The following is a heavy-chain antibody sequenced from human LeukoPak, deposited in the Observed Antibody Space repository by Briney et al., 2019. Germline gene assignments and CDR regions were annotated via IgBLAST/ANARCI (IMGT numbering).Heavy chain of an antibody. V-gene: IGHV5-51*01. Sequence: VESLKISCKGSGYSFTSYWIGWVRQMPGKGLEWMGIIYPGDSDTRYSPSFQGQVTISADKSISTAYLQWSSLKASDTAMYYCARQAAYYYDSSGYYYAGYWGQGTLVTVSS. CDR3: ARQAAYYYDSSGYYYAGY. CDR1: GYSFTSYW. D-gene: IGHD3-22*01. J-gene: IGHJ4*02. CDR2: IYPGDSDT.